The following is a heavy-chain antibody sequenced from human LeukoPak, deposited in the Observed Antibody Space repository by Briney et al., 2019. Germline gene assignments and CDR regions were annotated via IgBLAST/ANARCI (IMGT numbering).Heavy chain of an antibody. Sequence: SETLSLTCTFSDGDIYTSPYYWGWIRQPPGKGLEWIGSIYYSGNTYYYPPLKSRVTISVDTPKNQFSLRLSSVTAADTAVYYCARHAPIKTTVTTSHAFDIWGQGTMVTVSS. J-gene: IGHJ3*02. D-gene: IGHD4-17*01. V-gene: IGHV4-39*01. CDR3: ARHAPIKTTVTTSHAFDI. CDR1: DGDIYTSPYY. CDR2: IYYSGNT.